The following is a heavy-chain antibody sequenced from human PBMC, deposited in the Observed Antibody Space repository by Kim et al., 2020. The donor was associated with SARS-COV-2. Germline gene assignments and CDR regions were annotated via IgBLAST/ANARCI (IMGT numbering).Heavy chain of an antibody. D-gene: IGHD6-13*01. V-gene: IGHV3-13*01. CDR1: GFTFSSYD. CDR2: IGYAGDT. CDR3: ARDDDPAGTGAFDI. Sequence: GGSLRLSCAVSGFTFSSYDMHWVRQATGKGLEWVSAIGYAGDTYYPGSVKGRFTISIENAKNSLYLQMSSLRAGDTAVYYCARDDDPAGTGAFDIWGQGTMVTVSS. J-gene: IGHJ3*02.